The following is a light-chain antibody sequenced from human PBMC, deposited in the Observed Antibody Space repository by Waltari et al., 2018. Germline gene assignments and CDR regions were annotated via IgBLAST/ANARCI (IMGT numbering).Light chain of an antibody. V-gene: IGKV1-5*03. CDR2: KAS. Sequence: DIPMTQSPSTLSASVGDRVTITCRASQGISVWLAWYQQKPGKAPKLRIYKASSLESGVPSRFSGSGSGTEFTLTISSLQPDDFATYYCQPYNSYSIMFGQGTRLEIK. CDR1: QGISVW. J-gene: IGKJ5*01. CDR3: QPYNSYSIM.